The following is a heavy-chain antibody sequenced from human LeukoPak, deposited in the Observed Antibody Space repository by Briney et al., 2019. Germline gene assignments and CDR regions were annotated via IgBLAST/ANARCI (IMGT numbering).Heavy chain of an antibody. J-gene: IGHJ1*01. CDR2: IYYSGST. CDR1: GGSISSYY. D-gene: IGHD3-22*01. Sequence: PSETLSLTCTVSGGSISSYYWSWIRQPPGKGLEWIGYIYYSGSTNYNPSLKSRVTISVDTSKNQFSLKLSSVTAADTAVYYCARGAITMIVVVITPEYFQHWGQGTLVTVSS. CDR3: ARGAITMIVVVITPEYFQH. V-gene: IGHV4-59*01.